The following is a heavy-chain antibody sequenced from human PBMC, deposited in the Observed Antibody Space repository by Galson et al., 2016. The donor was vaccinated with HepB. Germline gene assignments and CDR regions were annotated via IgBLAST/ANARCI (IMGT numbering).Heavy chain of an antibody. V-gene: IGHV3-23*01. D-gene: IGHD1-7*01. CDR1: GFTFSYYG. Sequence: SLRLSCAASGFTFSYYGMSWVRPAAGKGLEWVSGISGGPDGRTYYADAVQGRFTISRDNSKNTLYLQMTSLRAEDTAVYYGAKLWAPGLITGSTFFDSWGQGTLVTVSS. CDR3: AKLWAPGLITGSTFFDS. J-gene: IGHJ4*02. CDR2: ISGGPDGRT.